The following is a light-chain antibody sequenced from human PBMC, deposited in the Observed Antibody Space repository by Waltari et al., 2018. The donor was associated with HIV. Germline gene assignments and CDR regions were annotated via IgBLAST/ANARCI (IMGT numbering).Light chain of an antibody. V-gene: IGKV3-20*01. Sequence: EIVLTQSPGTLSLSPGESANLSCRASQSLSSSYLVWFQQKPGQAPRLLIYAASSRATGIPDRFSGSGSGIDFTLTISRLEPEDFAVYYCQQYGISPRTFGQGTTLEIK. J-gene: IGKJ1*01. CDR2: AAS. CDR1: QSLSSSY. CDR3: QQYGISPRT.